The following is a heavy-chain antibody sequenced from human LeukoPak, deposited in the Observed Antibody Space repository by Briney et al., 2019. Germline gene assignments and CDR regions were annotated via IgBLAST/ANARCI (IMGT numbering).Heavy chain of an antibody. CDR3: ARPYKGPYSSSDYFDY. D-gene: IGHD6-13*01. Sequence: SETLFLTCTVSGGSLSSSSYYWGWIGQPPGKGLEWIGSIYYSGSTYYNPSLKSRVTISVDTSKNQFSLKLSSVTAADTAVYYCARPYKGPYSSSDYFDYWGQGTLVTVCS. CDR1: GGSLSSSSYY. J-gene: IGHJ4*02. V-gene: IGHV4-39*01. CDR2: IYYSGST.